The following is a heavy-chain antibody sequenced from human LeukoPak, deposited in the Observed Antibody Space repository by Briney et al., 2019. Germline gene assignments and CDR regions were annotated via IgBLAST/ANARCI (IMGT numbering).Heavy chain of an antibody. Sequence: GGSLRLSCAASGFTFSSYDRSWVRQAPGKGLEWVSVISGRGDSTYYADSVKGRFTISRDNSKNTLSLQMNSLRAEDTAIYICAKDGGTYPYFLDVWGKGTTVIVSS. CDR3: AKDGGTYPYFLDV. CDR2: ISGRGDST. D-gene: IGHD1-26*01. J-gene: IGHJ6*03. CDR1: GFTFSSYD. V-gene: IGHV3-23*01.